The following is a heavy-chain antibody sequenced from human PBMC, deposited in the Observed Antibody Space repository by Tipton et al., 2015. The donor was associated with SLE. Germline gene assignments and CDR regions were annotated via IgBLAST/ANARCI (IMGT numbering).Heavy chain of an antibody. J-gene: IGHJ1*01. CDR3: ARDGGELQH. CDR2: IYYSGST. V-gene: IGHV4-30-4*08. Sequence: TLSLTCTVSGGSISSSSYYWGWIRQPPGKGLEWIGYIYYSGSTYYNPSLKSRVTISVDTSKNQFSLKLSSVTAADTAVYYCARDGGELQHWGQGTLVTVSS. CDR1: GGSISSSSYY. D-gene: IGHD3-3*01.